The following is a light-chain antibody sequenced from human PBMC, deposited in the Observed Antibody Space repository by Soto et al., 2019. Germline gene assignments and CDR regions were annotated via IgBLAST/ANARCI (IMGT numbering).Light chain of an antibody. Sequence: QSVLTQPPSVSGAPGQRVTISCTGSSSNIGAGYDVHWYQQLPGTAPQLLIYGDNNRPSGVPDRCSGSKSGTSASLAITGLRAEDEADYYCQSYDSSLSGREVFGGGTKLTVL. CDR2: GDN. J-gene: IGLJ2*01. CDR1: SSNIGAGYD. V-gene: IGLV1-40*01. CDR3: QSYDSSLSGREV.